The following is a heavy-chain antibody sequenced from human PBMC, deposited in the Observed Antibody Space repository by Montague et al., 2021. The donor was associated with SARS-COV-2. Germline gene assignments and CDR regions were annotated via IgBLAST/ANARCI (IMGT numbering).Heavy chain of an antibody. CDR2: FYSVGST. Sequence: SETLSLTCTVSGASVSSSDWGWIRQSPGKGLEWIGYFYSVGSTDYNPSLKSRVTIPRDTSKNQFSLKVRSVTAADTAIYYCARETMTADAFDIWGQGTMVTVSS. J-gene: IGHJ3*02. V-gene: IGHV4-59*02. CDR1: GASVSSSD. CDR3: ARETMTADAFDI. D-gene: IGHD1-14*01.